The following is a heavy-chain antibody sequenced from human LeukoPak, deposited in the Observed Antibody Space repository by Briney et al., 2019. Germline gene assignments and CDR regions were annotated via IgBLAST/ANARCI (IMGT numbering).Heavy chain of an antibody. V-gene: IGHV4-34*01. CDR2: INHSGGT. CDR3: ARGLSGIPFDY. J-gene: IGHJ4*02. D-gene: IGHD5-18*01. Sequence: SETLSLTCAVYGGSFSGYYWSWIRQPPGKGLEWIGEINHSGGTNYNPSLKSRVTISVDTSKNQFSLKLSSVTAADTAVYYCARGLSGIPFDYWGQGTLVTVSS. CDR1: GGSFSGYY.